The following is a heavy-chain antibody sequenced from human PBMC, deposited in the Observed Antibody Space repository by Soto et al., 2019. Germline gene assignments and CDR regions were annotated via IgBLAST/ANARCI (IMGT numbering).Heavy chain of an antibody. Sequence: SETLSLTCTVSGGSISSYYWGWIRQPPGKGLEWIGYISYSGNTNYNPSLKSRVTISVDTSKNQFSLNLSSVTAADTAVYYCARNPIFGVLLAFDYWAREPWSPSPQ. J-gene: IGHJ4*02. CDR3: ARNPIFGVLLAFDY. V-gene: IGHV4-59*08. CDR2: ISYSGNT. D-gene: IGHD3-3*01. CDR1: GGSISSYY.